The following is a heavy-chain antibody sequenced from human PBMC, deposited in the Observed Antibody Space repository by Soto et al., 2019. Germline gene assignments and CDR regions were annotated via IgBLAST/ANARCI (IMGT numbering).Heavy chain of an antibody. D-gene: IGHD6-13*01. CDR3: ARESIAAAGTGDY. Sequence: QVQLVESGGGVVQPGRSLRLSCAASGFTFSSYAMHWVRQAPGKGLEWVAVISCDGSNKYYADSVKGRFTISRDNSKNTLYLQMNSLRAEDTAVYYCARESIAAAGTGDYWGQGTLVTVSS. V-gene: IGHV3-30-3*01. CDR2: ISCDGSNK. CDR1: GFTFSSYA. J-gene: IGHJ4*02.